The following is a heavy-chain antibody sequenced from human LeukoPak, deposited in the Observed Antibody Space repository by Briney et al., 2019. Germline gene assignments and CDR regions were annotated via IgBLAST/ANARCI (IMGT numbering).Heavy chain of an antibody. CDR1: GGSISSSSFY. CDR2: IYYSGSA. CDR3: ARQVVDTAMVDDAFDV. Sequence: SETLSLTCGVSGGSISSSSFYWGWIRQPPGKGLEWIGSIYYSGSAYYNPSLKSRVTVSVDTSKNQFSLKVSSVTAADTAVYYCARQVVDTAMVDDAFDVWGQGTMVTVSS. J-gene: IGHJ3*01. D-gene: IGHD5-18*01. V-gene: IGHV4-39*01.